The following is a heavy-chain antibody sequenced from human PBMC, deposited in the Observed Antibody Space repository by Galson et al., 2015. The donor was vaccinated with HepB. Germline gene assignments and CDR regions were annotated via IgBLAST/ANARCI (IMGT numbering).Heavy chain of an antibody. CDR2: ISYDGSNK. CDR3: AKSASAHFDY. V-gene: IGHV3-30*18. J-gene: IGHJ4*02. Sequence: RLSCAASGFTFSSYGMHWVRQAPGKGLEWVAVISYDGSNKYYADSVKGRFTISRDNSKNTLYLQMNSLRAEDTAVYYCAKSASAHFDYWGQGTLVTVSS. CDR1: GFTFSSYG.